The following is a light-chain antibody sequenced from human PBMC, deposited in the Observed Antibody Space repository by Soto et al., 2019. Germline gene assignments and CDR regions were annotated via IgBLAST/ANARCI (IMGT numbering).Light chain of an antibody. CDR2: EGD. Sequence: QSVLTQPASVSGSPGQSITISCTGTGSYVGSYNHVSWYQQHPGKAPKLMIYEGDKRPSGISNRFSGSKSGNTASLTISGLQAEDEAEYYCCSYAGSVIFGGGTKLTVL. CDR1: GSYVGSYNH. J-gene: IGLJ2*01. V-gene: IGLV2-23*01. CDR3: CSYAGSVI.